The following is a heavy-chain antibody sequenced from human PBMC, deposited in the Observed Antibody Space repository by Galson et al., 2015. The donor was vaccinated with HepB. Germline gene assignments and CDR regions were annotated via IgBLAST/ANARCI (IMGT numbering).Heavy chain of an antibody. CDR2: ISYDGNKK. CDR1: GFTFSAYG. CDR3: ARGTYASDYYGMDV. J-gene: IGHJ6*02. V-gene: IGHV3-30*03. D-gene: IGHD3-10*01. Sequence: SLRLSCAASGFTFSAYGMHWARQAPGKGLEWVAVISYDGNKKYYGGSVRGRFTISRDSSKNTLSLQMTSLRPEDTAVYYCARGTYASDYYGMDVWGQGTTVIVSS.